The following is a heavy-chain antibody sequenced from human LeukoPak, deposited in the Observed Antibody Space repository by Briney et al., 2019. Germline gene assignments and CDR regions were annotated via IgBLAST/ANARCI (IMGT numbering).Heavy chain of an antibody. D-gene: IGHD6-19*01. CDR1: GFTFSSYW. CDR2: INSDGSST. V-gene: IGHV3-74*01. Sequence: GGSLRLSCAASGFTFSSYWMHWVRQAPGKGLVWVSRINSDGSSTSYADSVKGRFTISRDNAKNTLYLQMNSLRAEDTAVYYCARDLEIQNEQWLVRDKYYYYGMDVWGQGTTVTVSS. CDR3: ARDLEIQNEQWLVRDKYYYYGMDV. J-gene: IGHJ6*02.